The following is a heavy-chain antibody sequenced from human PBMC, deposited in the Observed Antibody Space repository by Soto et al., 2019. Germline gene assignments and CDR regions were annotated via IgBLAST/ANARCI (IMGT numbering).Heavy chain of an antibody. CDR1: GYTFTSYG. CDR2: ISTYNGYT. CDR3: ARDGGLFRDRSGYSDWHFDL. J-gene: IGHJ2*01. Sequence: VQLVQSGAEVKKPGASVKVSCKASGYTFTSYGISWVRQAPGHGLGWKGWISTYNGYTNYAQKLQCRVTMTTDTSTCTEYVELRSLRSGDTAEYYCARDGGLFRDRSGYSDWHFDLWGRGTLVTLSS. D-gene: IGHD3-22*01. V-gene: IGHV1-18*01.